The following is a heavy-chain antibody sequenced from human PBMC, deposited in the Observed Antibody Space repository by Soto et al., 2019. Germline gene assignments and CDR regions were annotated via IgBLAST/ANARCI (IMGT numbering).Heavy chain of an antibody. Sequence: GGSLRLSCAASGFTLSSYWMSWVRQAPGKGLEWVANIKQDGSEKYYVDSVKGRFTISRDNAKNSLYLQMNSLRAEDTAVYYCARGEAYYDFWSGYYPPPDYYGMDVWGQGTTVTVSS. CDR1: GFTLSSYW. D-gene: IGHD3-3*01. CDR3: ARGEAYYDFWSGYYPPPDYYGMDV. CDR2: IKQDGSEK. V-gene: IGHV3-7*01. J-gene: IGHJ6*02.